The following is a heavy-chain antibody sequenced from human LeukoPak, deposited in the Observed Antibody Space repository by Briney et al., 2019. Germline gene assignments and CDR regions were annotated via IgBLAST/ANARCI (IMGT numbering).Heavy chain of an antibody. Sequence: PSETLSLTCTVSGYSISSGYYWGWIRQPPGKGLEWIGSIYHSGSTYYNPSLKSRVTISVDTSKNQFSLKLSSVTAADTAVYYCARDPSQWELLNWFDPWGQGTLVTVSS. CDR3: ARDPSQWELLNWFDP. D-gene: IGHD1-26*01. J-gene: IGHJ5*02. V-gene: IGHV4-38-2*02. CDR1: GYSISSGYY. CDR2: IYHSGST.